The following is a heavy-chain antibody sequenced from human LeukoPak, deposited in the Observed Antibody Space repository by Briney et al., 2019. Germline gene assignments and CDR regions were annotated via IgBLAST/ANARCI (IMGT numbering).Heavy chain of an antibody. V-gene: IGHV1-2*02. Sequence: GASVKVSCKASGYTFIGYYMHWVRQAPGQGLEWMGWINPNSGGTNYAQKFQGRVTMTRNTSISTAYMELSRLRSDDTAVYYCARENVVYGDYVYYFDYWGQGTLVTVSS. CDR3: ARENVVYGDYVYYFDY. CDR1: GYTFIGYY. CDR2: INPNSGGT. J-gene: IGHJ4*02. D-gene: IGHD4-17*01.